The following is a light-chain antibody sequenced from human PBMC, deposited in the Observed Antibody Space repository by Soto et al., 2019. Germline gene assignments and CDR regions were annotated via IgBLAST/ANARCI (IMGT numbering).Light chain of an antibody. CDR2: GAS. CDR1: EDIRND. CDR3: LQYYNYPRT. J-gene: IGKJ2*01. V-gene: IGKV1-6*01. Sequence: AIQMTQSPSSLSASVGDRVTITCRASEDIRNDLGWYQQKAGKAPKLLIYGASTLQSGVPSRFSGRGSGTDFTLTISSLQPDDFATYYCLQYYNYPRTFGQGTKVDIK.